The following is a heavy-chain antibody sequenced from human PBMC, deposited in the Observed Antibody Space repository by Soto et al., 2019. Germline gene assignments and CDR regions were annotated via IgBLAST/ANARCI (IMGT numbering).Heavy chain of an antibody. J-gene: IGHJ3*02. CDR1: GGSISSYY. D-gene: IGHD4-17*01. V-gene: IGHV4-59*08. Sequence: SETLSLTCTVSGGSISSYYWSWIRQPPGKGLEWIGYIYYSGSTNYNPSLKSRVTISVDTSKNQFSLKLSSVTAADTAVYYYARGVGDDYGDYVAFDIWGQGTMVTVSS. CDR2: IYYSGST. CDR3: ARGVGDDYGDYVAFDI.